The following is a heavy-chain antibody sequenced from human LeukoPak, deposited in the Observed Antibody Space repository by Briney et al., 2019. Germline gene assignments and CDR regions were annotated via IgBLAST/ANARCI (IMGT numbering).Heavy chain of an antibody. CDR3: AADPIVVVPAASSGPSEDYYYYYGMDV. CDR1: GFTFTSSA. Sequence: ASVKVSCKASGFTFTSSAVQWVRQARGQRLEWIGWIVVGSGNTNYAQKFQERVTITRDMSTSTAYMELSSLRSEDTAVYYCAADPIVVVPAASSGPSEDYYYYYGMDVWGQGTTVTVSS. J-gene: IGHJ6*02. V-gene: IGHV1-58*01. D-gene: IGHD2-2*01. CDR2: IVVGSGNT.